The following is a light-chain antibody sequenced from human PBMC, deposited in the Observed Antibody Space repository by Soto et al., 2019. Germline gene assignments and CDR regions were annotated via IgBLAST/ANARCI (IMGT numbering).Light chain of an antibody. CDR3: QQYFSTPFT. CDR1: QSGLHSSRNKNY. J-gene: IGKJ3*01. Sequence: DIVMTQSPDSLAVSLGERATINCKSSQSGLHSSRNKNYLAWYQQKPGQPPKLLISWASTRESGVPDRFSGSGSGTDFTLTISSLQAEDVAVYYCQQYFSTPFTFGPGTKVDIK. V-gene: IGKV4-1*01. CDR2: WAS.